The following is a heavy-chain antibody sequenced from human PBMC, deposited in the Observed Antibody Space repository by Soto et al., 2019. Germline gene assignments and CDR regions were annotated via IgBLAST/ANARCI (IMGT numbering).Heavy chain of an antibody. CDR1: VFTFSSYG. Sequence: PGGSLRLSCAASVFTFSSYGMHWVRQAPGKGLEWVAVISYDGSNKYYADSVKGRFTISRDNSKNTLYLQMNSLRAEDTAVYYCAKDFNVVVPAAISSYYYGMDVWGQGTTVTVSS. CDR3: AKDFNVVVPAAISSYYYGMDV. CDR2: ISYDGSNK. D-gene: IGHD2-2*02. V-gene: IGHV3-30*18. J-gene: IGHJ6*02.